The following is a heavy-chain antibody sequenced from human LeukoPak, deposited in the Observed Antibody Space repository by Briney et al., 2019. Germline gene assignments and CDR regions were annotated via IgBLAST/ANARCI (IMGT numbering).Heavy chain of an antibody. CDR3: ARGPSGYHNT. J-gene: IGHJ4*02. CDR2: IRYDGSNR. CDR1: GFTFDDYA. D-gene: IGHD5-12*01. V-gene: IGHV3-30*02. Sequence: GGSLRLSCAASGFTFDDYAMHWVRQAPGKGLEWVTFIRYDGSNRYYADSVKGRFTVSRDNSKNTLYLQMNSLRAEDTAVYYCARGPSGYHNTGGQGTLVTVSS.